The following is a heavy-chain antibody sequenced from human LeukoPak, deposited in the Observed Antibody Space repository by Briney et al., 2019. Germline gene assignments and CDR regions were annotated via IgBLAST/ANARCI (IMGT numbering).Heavy chain of an antibody. Sequence: GGSLRLSCAVSGLIVRSNDMNWVRQAPGKGLEWVSSISSSSSYIYYADSVKGRFTISRDNAKNSLYLQMNSLRAEDTAVYYCARDPNYYNSSGYAAFDYWGQGTLVTVSS. CDR3: ARDPNYYNSSGYAAFDY. CDR2: ISSSSSYI. CDR1: GLIVRSND. D-gene: IGHD3-22*01. J-gene: IGHJ4*02. V-gene: IGHV3-21*01.